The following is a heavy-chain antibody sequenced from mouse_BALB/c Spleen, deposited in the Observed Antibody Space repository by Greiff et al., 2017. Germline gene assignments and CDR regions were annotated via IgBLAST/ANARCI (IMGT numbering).Heavy chain of an antibody. D-gene: IGHD2-1*01. Sequence: QVQLQQSGAELVKPGASVKLSCKTSGYTFTSYWIQWVKQRPGQGLGWIGEIFPGTGTTYYNEKFKGKATLTIDTSSSTAYMQLSSLTSEDSAVYFCARRSYGNPRYFDVWGAGTTVTFSS. J-gene: IGHJ1*01. CDR2: IFPGTGTT. V-gene: IGHV1S132*01. CDR3: ARRSYGNPRYFDV. CDR1: GYTFTSYW.